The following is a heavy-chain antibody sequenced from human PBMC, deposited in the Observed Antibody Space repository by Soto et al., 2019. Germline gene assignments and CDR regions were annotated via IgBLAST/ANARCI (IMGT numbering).Heavy chain of an antibody. Sequence: GGSLRLSCAASGFTFSDYAMSWVRQAPGKGLEWVSGISGSGGSTYYADSVKGRFTISRDNSKNTLYLQMNSLRAEDTALYYCAKAAYDKSGPFEYWGQGTLVTVSS. CDR1: GFTFSDYA. CDR3: AKAAYDKSGPFEY. V-gene: IGHV3-23*01. D-gene: IGHD3-22*01. J-gene: IGHJ4*02. CDR2: ISGSGGST.